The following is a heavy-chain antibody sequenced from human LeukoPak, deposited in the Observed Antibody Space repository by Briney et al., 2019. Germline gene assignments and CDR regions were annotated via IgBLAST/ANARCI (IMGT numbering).Heavy chain of an antibody. CDR2: IKEDDSEI. CDR3: GRLRSLDQ. CDR1: GFLFNKYW. J-gene: IGHJ4*02. V-gene: IGHV3-7*01. Sequence: GGSLRLSCAASGFLFNKYWMTWVRQAAGKGLEWVGNIKEDDSEIYYVDSVKGRFTISRDNAKKSLYLHMSSLRVEDTAVYFCGRLRSLDQWGQGTLVTVSS. D-gene: IGHD5-24*01.